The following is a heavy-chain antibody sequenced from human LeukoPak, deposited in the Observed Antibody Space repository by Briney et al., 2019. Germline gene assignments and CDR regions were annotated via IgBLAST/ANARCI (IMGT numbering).Heavy chain of an antibody. V-gene: IGHV4-59*08. CDR3: ARHFLRGGFDC. J-gene: IGHJ4*02. Sequence: SETLSLTCTVPGGSINNYYWSWIRQPPGKGLEWIAYIYETGHTGYNPSLKTRVTISLDTSKNQFSLKLNSVTAADTAVYYCARHFLRGGFDCWGQGTLVAVSS. CDR1: GGSINNYY. D-gene: IGHD5-12*01. CDR2: IYETGHT.